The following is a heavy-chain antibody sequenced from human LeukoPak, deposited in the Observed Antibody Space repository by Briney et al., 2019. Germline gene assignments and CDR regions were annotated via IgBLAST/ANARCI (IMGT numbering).Heavy chain of an antibody. CDR2: INHSGST. J-gene: IGHJ5*02. CDR1: GGSFSGYY. D-gene: IGHD6-13*01. V-gene: IGHV4-34*01. CDR3: ARGDIAAAGTNWFDP. Sequence: SETLSLTCAVYGGSFSGYYWSWIRQPPGKGLEWIGEINHSGSTNYNPSLKSRVTISVDTSKNQFSLKLSSVTAADTAVYYCARGDIAAAGTNWFDPWGQGTLVTVSS.